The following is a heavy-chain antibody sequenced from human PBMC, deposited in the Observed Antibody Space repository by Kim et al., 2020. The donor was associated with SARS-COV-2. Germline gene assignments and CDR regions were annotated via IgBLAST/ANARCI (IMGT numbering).Heavy chain of an antibody. D-gene: IGHD3-22*01. CDR2: IYYSGST. V-gene: IGHV4-39*01. CDR1: GGSISSSSYY. Sequence: SETLSLTCTVSGGSISSSSYYWGWIRQPPGKGLEWIGSIYYSGSTYYNPSLKSRVTISVDTSKNQFSLKLSSVTSADTAVYYCARHHLIYDSSGYYMVADAFDIWGQGTMVTVSS. J-gene: IGHJ3*02. CDR3: ARHHLIYDSSGYYMVADAFDI.